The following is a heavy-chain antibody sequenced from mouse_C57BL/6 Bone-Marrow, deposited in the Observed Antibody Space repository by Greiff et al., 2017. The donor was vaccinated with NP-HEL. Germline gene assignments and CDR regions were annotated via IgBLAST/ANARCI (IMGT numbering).Heavy chain of an antibody. V-gene: IGHV1-50*01. CDR1: GYTFTSYW. Sequence: QVQLQQPGAELVKPGASVKLSCKASGYTFTSYWMQWVKQRPGQGLEWIGEIDPSDSYTNYNQKFKGKATLTVDTSSSPAYMQLSSLTSEDSAVYYCARGLLWLRRSYWGQGTTLTVSS. J-gene: IGHJ2*01. CDR3: ARGLLWLRRSY. D-gene: IGHD2-2*01. CDR2: IDPSDSYT.